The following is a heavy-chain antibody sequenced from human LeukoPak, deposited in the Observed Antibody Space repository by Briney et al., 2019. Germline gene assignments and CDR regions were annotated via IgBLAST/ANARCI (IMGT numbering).Heavy chain of an antibody. V-gene: IGHV4-39*01. D-gene: IGHD3-22*01. J-gene: IGHJ4*02. CDR2: IYYSGST. Sequence: SETLSLTCTVSGGSISSSSYYWGWIRQPPGKGLEWIGSIYYSGSTYYNPSLKSRVTISVDTSKNQFSLKLSSVTAADTAVYYCARTYYYDSSGYPDYWGQGTLVTVSS. CDR1: GGSISSSSYY. CDR3: ARTYYYDSSGYPDY.